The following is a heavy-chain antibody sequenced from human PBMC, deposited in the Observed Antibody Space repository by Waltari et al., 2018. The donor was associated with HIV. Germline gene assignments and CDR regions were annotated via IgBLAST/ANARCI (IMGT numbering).Heavy chain of an antibody. CDR1: GFTFSSYW. V-gene: IGHV3-7*03. CDR2: IKQDGSEK. J-gene: IGHJ4*02. CDR3: ARDGGGYCGGDCYPY. Sequence: EVQLVESGGGLVQPGGSLRLSCAASGFTFSSYWLSWVRQAPGKGLEWVANIKQDGSEKYYVDSVKGRFTISRDNAKNSLYLQMNSLRAEDTAVYYCARDGGGYCGGDCYPYWGQGTLVTVSS. D-gene: IGHD2-21*02.